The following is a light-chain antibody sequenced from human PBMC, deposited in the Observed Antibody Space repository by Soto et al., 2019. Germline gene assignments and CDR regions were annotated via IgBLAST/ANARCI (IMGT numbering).Light chain of an antibody. Sequence: VLPQSPATLSLSPGERATLSCRASQSVGFYLGWYQQRPGQAPRLLIYDASNRAAGIPARFSGRGSGTDFTLTISRLEPEDFAMDYGQYRDNGPAAFGQGTRLEIK. CDR1: QSVGFY. CDR2: DAS. J-gene: IGKJ5*01. CDR3: QYRDNGPAA. V-gene: IGKV3-11*01.